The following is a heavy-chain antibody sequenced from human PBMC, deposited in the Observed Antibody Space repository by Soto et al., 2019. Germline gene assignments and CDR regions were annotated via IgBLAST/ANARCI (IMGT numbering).Heavy chain of an antibody. D-gene: IGHD3-9*01. CDR1: GGTFSSYT. J-gene: IGHJ4*02. V-gene: IGHV1-69*02. CDR2: IIPILGIA. CDR3: ARVMIDILTGADVDY. Sequence: QVQLVQSGAEVKKPGSSVKVSCKASGGTFSSYTISWVRQAPGQGLEWMGRIIPILGIANYAQKFQGRVTITADKSTSTAYMELSSLRSEDTAVYYCARVMIDILTGADVDYWGQGTLVTVSS.